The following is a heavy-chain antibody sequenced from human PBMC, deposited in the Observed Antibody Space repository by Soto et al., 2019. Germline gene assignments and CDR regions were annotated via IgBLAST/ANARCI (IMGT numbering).Heavy chain of an antibody. J-gene: IGHJ5*02. CDR1: RGTFSSYA. CDR2: IIPIFGTA. Sequence: SVKVSCKASRGTFSSYAISWVRQAPGQGLEWMGGIIPIFGTANYAQKFQGRVTITADKSTSTAYMELSSLRSEDTAVYYCARVITSRIAAAGIYWFDPWGQGTLVTVSS. CDR3: ARVITSRIAAAGIYWFDP. V-gene: IGHV1-69*06. D-gene: IGHD6-13*01.